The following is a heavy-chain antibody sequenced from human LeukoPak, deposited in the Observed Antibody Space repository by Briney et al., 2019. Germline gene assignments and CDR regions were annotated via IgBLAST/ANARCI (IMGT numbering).Heavy chain of an antibody. CDR2: ISKSGTTK. J-gene: IGHJ4*02. CDR3: ARSGSSYDGSQSWFDY. CDR1: GFTFRNYE. Sequence: PGGSLRLSCAASGFTFRNYEMNWVRQAPGKGLEWVSYISKSGTTKYYADSVKGRFTISRDNAKNSLYLHLSSLRAEDTAVYYCARSGSSYDGSQSWFDYWGQGTLVTVSS. D-gene: IGHD3-22*01. V-gene: IGHV3-48*03.